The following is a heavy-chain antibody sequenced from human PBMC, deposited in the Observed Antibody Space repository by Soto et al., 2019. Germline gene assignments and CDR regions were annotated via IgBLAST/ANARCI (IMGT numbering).Heavy chain of an antibody. Sequence: QVHLVQSGADVKKPGASVHVSCKASRYTFTNYVIHWVRLAPGERLEWMGWINAGDGNTRYSQNHQDRVTITMDTYSSTVYMKLTSLTYDDTAVYYCKRAGPAARLGFDNWGQGTLVTASS. CDR2: INAGDGNT. J-gene: IGHJ5*02. CDR3: KRAGPAARLGFDN. D-gene: IGHD6-25*01. V-gene: IGHV1-3*01. CDR1: RYTFTNYV.